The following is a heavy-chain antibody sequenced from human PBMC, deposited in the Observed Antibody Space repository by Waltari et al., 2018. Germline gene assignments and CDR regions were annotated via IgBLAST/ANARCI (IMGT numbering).Heavy chain of an antibody. CDR1: GFVFSTYA. CDR2: LSYDGSNK. V-gene: IGHV3-30*10. J-gene: IGHJ4*02. D-gene: IGHD6-19*01. CDR3: ARENRQWLAPEPYYFDY. Sequence: QVQLVESGGGVVQPGRSLRLSCAASGFVFSTYAMDWVRQAPGKGLEWVAVLSYDGSNKYYTDSLKGRFTISRDNSKNTMYLQMDSLRTDDTAVYYCARENRQWLAPEPYYFDYWGRGTLVTVTS.